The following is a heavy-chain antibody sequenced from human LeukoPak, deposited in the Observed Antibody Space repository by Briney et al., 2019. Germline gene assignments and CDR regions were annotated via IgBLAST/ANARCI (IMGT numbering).Heavy chain of an antibody. J-gene: IGHJ4*02. D-gene: IGHD3-3*02. CDR1: GLSFGSYW. Sequence: GGSLRLSWVASGLSFGSYWMDWVRQAPGKGLEWVANIRKDGGDIHYVDSVKGRFTISRDNAKNSVYLQMHSLRAEDTAMYYCGRDGFRAFSYWGQGILVTVSS. V-gene: IGHV3-7*01. CDR2: IRKDGGDI. CDR3: GRDGFRAFSY.